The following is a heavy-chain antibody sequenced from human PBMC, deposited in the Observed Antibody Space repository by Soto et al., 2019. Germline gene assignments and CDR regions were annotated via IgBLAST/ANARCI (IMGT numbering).Heavy chain of an antibody. CDR3: ARAHGDFWFDP. Sequence: VELQESGPGLVKPSETLSLTCTVSGCDFSGYHWAWIRQPPGKGLEWIGYIFDSGTTNFKSSLRGRVDISLDKFKNQFSLQLTAVTAADTAIYYCARAHGDFWFDPWGQGVLVIVSS. J-gene: IGHJ5*02. V-gene: IGHV4-59*01. CDR2: IFDSGTT. CDR1: GCDFSGYH.